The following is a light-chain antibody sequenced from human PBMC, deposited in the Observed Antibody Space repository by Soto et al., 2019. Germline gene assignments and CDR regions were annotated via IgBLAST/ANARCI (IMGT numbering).Light chain of an antibody. Sequence: QSALTQPASVSGSPGQSITISCTGTSSDVGAYNYVSWYQQHPGKAPKLMIYDVSNRPSGVSNRVSGSKSGNTASLTISGRQAEDEADYYCSSYTSSSTVVFGGGTKLTVL. J-gene: IGLJ2*01. CDR2: DVS. V-gene: IGLV2-14*01. CDR3: SSYTSSSTVV. CDR1: SSDVGAYNY.